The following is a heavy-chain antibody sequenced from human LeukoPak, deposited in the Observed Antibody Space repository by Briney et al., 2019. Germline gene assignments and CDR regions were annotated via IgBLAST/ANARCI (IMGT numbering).Heavy chain of an antibody. Sequence: GGSLRLSCAASGFTFSSYGMSWVRQAPGKGREWVSAISGSGGSTYYAGSVSGRFTLSRDNSKNTLYLQMNSLRAEDTAVYYCAELGITMIGGVWGKGTTVTIPS. D-gene: IGHD3-10*02. CDR1: GFTFSSYG. CDR2: ISGSGGST. J-gene: IGHJ6*04. V-gene: IGHV3-23*01. CDR3: AELGITMIGGV.